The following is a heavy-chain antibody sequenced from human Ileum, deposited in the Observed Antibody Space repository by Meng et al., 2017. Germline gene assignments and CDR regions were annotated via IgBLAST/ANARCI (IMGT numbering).Heavy chain of an antibody. CDR2: IHYSGSR. CDR3: ARFYGSGTFEVHDY. V-gene: IGHV4-61*01. Sequence: QGQLQESGPGLGRPSETLSLTCNVSGVSVSSASYYWSWIRQPPGKGLEWIGLIHYSGSRNYNPSLKSRVTMSVDTSKNQVSLRLTSVTAADTAVYYCARFYGSGTFEVHDYWGQGTLVTVSS. J-gene: IGHJ4*02. D-gene: IGHD3-10*01. CDR1: GVSVSSASYY.